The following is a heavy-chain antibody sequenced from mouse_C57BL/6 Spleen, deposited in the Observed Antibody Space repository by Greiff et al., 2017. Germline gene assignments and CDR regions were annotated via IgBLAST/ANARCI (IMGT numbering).Heavy chain of an antibody. D-gene: IGHD2-5*01. CDR2: IYPSDSET. CDR3: ARWSYYSNYDWYFDV. Sequence: VQLQQSGAELVRPGSSVKLSCKASGYTFTSYWMDWVKQRPGQGLEWIGNIYPSDSETHYNQKFKDKATLTVDKSSSTAYMQLSSLTSEDSAVYYCARWSYYSNYDWYFDVWGTGTTVTVSS. J-gene: IGHJ1*03. CDR1: GYTFTSYW. V-gene: IGHV1-61*01.